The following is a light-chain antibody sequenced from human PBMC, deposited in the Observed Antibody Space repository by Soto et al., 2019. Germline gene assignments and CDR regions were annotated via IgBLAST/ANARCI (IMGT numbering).Light chain of an antibody. CDR3: QQYRMSPNT. V-gene: IGKV3D-15*02. Sequence: EIVMTHSPATLSVSPCERATLSFRASQSVSSNLAWYQQKPGQAPRLLIHGASTRATGIPDRFSGSGSGTDFSLTIRGLKPEDFAVYYCQQYRMSPNTFGQGTRLEIK. J-gene: IGKJ5*01. CDR2: GAS. CDR1: QSVSSN.